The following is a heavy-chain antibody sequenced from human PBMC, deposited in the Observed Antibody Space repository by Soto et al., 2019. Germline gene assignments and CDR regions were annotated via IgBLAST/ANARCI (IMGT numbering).Heavy chain of an antibody. CDR2: ISAGNGNT. J-gene: IGHJ4*02. CDR1: GYTFTSYA. Sequence: ASVKVSCKASGYTFTSYAMHWVRQAPGQRLEWMGWISAGNGNTKYSQKFQGRVTITRDTSASTAYMELSSLRSEDTAVYYCARDQRTVTTYFGFYFTSWGQGTLVTASS. D-gene: IGHD4-17*01. CDR3: ARDQRTVTTYFGFYFTS. V-gene: IGHV1-3*01.